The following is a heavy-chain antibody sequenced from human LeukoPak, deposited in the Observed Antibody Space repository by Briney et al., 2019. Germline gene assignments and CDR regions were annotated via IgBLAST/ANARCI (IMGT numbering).Heavy chain of an antibody. D-gene: IGHD4-11*01. CDR2: IWSDGTNK. Sequence: PGGSLRLSCAASGLTFSHYGMHWVRQAPGKGLKWVAVIWSDGTNKYYADSVKGRFSISRDDSQKRVFLQMNSLRAEDTAVYYCARDAQRGFDYSNSLQYWGQGALFTVSS. CDR3: ARDAQRGFDYSNSLQY. CDR1: GLTFSHYG. V-gene: IGHV3-33*01. J-gene: IGHJ4*02.